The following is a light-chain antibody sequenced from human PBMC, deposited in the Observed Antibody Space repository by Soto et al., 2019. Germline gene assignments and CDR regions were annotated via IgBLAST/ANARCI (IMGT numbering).Light chain of an antibody. CDR3: SSFTGTSAPIL. J-gene: IGLJ2*01. V-gene: IGLV2-14*01. Sequence: QSVVTQPASVSGSPGQSITISCTGTSSDVGGYDYVSWYQQYPGKAPRLIIYEVNNRPSGVSDRFSGSKSGNTASLTISGLRAEDEGDYFCSSFTGTSAPILFGGGTKLTVL. CDR2: EVN. CDR1: SSDVGGYDY.